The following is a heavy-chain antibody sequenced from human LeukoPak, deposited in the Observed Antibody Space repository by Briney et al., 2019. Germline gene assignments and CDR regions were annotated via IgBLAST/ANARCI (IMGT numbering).Heavy chain of an antibody. D-gene: IGHD4-17*01. CDR3: AREFGDYGDY. CDR2: ISYDGSNK. V-gene: IGHV3-30-3*01. CDR1: GFTFSSYA. J-gene: IGHJ4*02. Sequence: GGSLRLSCAASGFTFSSYAMHWVRQAPGKGLEWVAVISYDGSNKYYADSVRGRFTISRDNSKNTLYLQMNSLRAEDTAVYYCAREFGDYGDYWGQGTLVTVSS.